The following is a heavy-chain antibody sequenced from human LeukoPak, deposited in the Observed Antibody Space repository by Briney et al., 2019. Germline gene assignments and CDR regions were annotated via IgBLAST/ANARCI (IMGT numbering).Heavy chain of an antibody. D-gene: IGHD2-15*01. CDR3: ARDSRRILPSD. Sequence: GGSLRLSCAASGFTVSSNYMSWVRQAPGKGLEWVSVIYSGGSTYYADSVKGRFTISRDNSRNTLYLQMNSLRAEDTAVYYCARDSRRILPSDWGQGTLVTVSS. V-gene: IGHV3-66*01. J-gene: IGHJ4*02. CDR1: GFTVSSNY. CDR2: IYSGGST.